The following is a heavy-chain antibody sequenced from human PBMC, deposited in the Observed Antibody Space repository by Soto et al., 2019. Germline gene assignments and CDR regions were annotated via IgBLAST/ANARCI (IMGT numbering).Heavy chain of an antibody. CDR1: GFTFGDYA. D-gene: IGHD2-2*01. CDR2: IRSKAYGGTT. Sequence: PGVSLRLSWTGSGFTFGDYAMSWSRQAPGKGLEWVGVIRSKAYGGTTESAASVKGRFTISRDDSRSIAYLQMNSLQSEDTGVYYCTRYTSTSRYSYFGMAVWGNGPTVTVSS. CDR3: TRYTSTSRYSYFGMAV. V-gene: IGHV3-49*03. J-gene: IGHJ6*04.